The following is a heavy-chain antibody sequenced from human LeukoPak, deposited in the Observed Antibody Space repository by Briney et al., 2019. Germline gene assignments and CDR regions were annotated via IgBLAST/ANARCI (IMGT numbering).Heavy chain of an antibody. CDR1: GGSIGSHY. CDR3: ARQQGYYDFETATAFPPYYFDS. J-gene: IGHJ4*02. Sequence: PSETLSLTCTVSGGSIGSHYWTWIRQSPGKGLEWIGSIHYSGSSYYNPSLKSRVFISVDTSKSQFFLRVSSVTVADTAIYYCARQQGYYDFETATAFPPYYFDSWGQGTLVTSSS. CDR2: IHYSGSS. D-gene: IGHD3-3*01. V-gene: IGHV4-59*04.